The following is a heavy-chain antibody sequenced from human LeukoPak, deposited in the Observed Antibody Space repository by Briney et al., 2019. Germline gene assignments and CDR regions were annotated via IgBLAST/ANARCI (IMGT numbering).Heavy chain of an antibody. CDR2: ISGSGGST. V-gene: IGHV3-23*01. D-gene: IGHD3-22*01. CDR3: AKVTRITMIVVASDAFDI. CDR1: GFTFSSYA. Sequence: GGSLRLSCAASGFTFSSYAMSWVRQAPGKGLEWVSAISGSGGSTYYADSVKGRFTISRDNSKNTLYLQMNSLRAEDTAVYYCAKVTRITMIVVASDAFDIWGQGTMVTVSS. J-gene: IGHJ3*02.